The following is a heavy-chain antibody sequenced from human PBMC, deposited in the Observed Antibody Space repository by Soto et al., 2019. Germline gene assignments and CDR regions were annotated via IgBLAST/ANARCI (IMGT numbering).Heavy chain of an antibody. V-gene: IGHV3-66*01. CDR2: IQSGGPT. Sequence: EVHLVESGGGLVQPGGSLRLSCAASGFTVSSKYMSWVRQAPGKGLEWVSLIQSGGPTYYADSLKGSFTISRDTSENTLHLQIDSLRADDTSVYYCARDDVLCDGGRCYGVPLDVLGKVTTVTVS. CDR3: ARDDVLCDGGRCYGVPLDV. D-gene: IGHD2-15*01. CDR1: GFTVSSKY. J-gene: IGHJ6*03.